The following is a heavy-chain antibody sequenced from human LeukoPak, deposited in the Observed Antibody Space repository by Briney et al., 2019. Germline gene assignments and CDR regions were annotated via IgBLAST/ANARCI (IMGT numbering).Heavy chain of an antibody. CDR3: ARQGRILPRAYYYYYYMDV. CDR2: INHSGST. Sequence: SETLSLTCAVYGGSFSGYYWSWIRQPPGKGLEWIGEINHSGSTNYNPSLKSRVTISVDTSKNQFSLKLSSVTAADTAVYYCARQGRILPRAYYYYYYMDVWGKGTTVTVSS. D-gene: IGHD2-15*01. V-gene: IGHV4-34*01. J-gene: IGHJ6*03. CDR1: GGSFSGYY.